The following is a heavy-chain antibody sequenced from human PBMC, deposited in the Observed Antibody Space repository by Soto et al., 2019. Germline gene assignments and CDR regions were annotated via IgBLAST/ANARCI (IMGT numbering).Heavy chain of an antibody. CDR2: ISGSGGST. Sequence: GGSLRLSCAAAGFTFRSYAMSWVRQAPGKGLEWVSAISGSGGSTYYADSVKGRFTISRDNSKNTLYLQMNSLRAEDTAVYYCAKRGFTVTTFRHDYYYYYGMDVWGQGTTVTVSS. J-gene: IGHJ6*02. V-gene: IGHV3-23*01. CDR3: AKRGFTVTTFRHDYYYYYGMDV. D-gene: IGHD4-17*01. CDR1: GFTFRSYA.